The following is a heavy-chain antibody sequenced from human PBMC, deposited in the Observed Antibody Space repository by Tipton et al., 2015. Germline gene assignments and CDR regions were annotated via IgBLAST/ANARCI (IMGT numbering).Heavy chain of an antibody. CDR3: ARGGYSGYDFWY. J-gene: IGHJ4*02. CDR1: GGSIRSGDYY. CDR2: IYYSGST. Sequence: TLSLTCTVSGGSIRSGDYYWSWIRQPPGKGLEWIGYIYYSGSTYHNPSLKSRVAISVDTSKNQLSLKLTSVTAADSAVYYCARGGYSGYDFWYWGQGALVTVSS. D-gene: IGHD5-12*01. V-gene: IGHV4-30-4*01.